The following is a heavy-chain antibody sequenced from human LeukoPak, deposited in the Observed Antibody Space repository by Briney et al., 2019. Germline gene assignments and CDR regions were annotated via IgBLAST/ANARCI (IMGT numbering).Heavy chain of an antibody. CDR1: GYTFTGYY. Sequence: ASVKVSCKASGYTFTGYYMHWVRQAPGEGLEWMGWINPNSGGTKYAQKFQGRVTMTRDTSINTAYMEVRRLTSDDTAVYYCARERGTLAVAGDAVDIWGQGTMVTVSS. D-gene: IGHD6-19*01. CDR3: ARERGTLAVAGDAVDI. J-gene: IGHJ3*02. CDR2: INPNSGGT. V-gene: IGHV1-2*02.